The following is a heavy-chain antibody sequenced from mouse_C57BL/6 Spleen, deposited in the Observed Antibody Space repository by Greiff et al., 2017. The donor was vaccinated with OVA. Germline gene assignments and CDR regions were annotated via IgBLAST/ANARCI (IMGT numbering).Heavy chain of an antibody. V-gene: IGHV5-2*01. Sequence: EVKLVESGGGLVQPGESLKLSCESNEYEFPSHDMSWVRKTPEQRLELVAAINSDGGSTYYPATMERRFIISRDNTKKTLYLQMSSLRSEDTALYYCARSDPIYYGNTYWGQGTLVTVSA. J-gene: IGHJ3*01. CDR2: INSDGGST. D-gene: IGHD2-1*01. CDR1: EYEFPSHD. CDR3: ARSDPIYYGNTY.